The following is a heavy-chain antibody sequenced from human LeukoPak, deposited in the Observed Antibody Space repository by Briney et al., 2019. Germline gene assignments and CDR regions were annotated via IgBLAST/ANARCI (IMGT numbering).Heavy chain of an antibody. J-gene: IGHJ2*01. CDR2: INSDGSST. CDR3: TRTTTTADWYFDL. D-gene: IGHD1-1*01. V-gene: IGHV3-74*01. CDR1: GFTFSNYW. Sequence: PGGSLRLSCAVSGFTFSNYWMYWVRQAPGKILVCVARINSDGSSTTYADSVEGRFTISRDNTKSMLHLQMHSLRVDDSAVYFCTRTTTTADWYFDLWGRGTLVTVSS.